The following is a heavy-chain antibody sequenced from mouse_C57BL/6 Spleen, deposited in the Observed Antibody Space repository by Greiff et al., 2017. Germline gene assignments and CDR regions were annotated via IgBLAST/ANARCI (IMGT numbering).Heavy chain of an antibody. D-gene: IGHD1-1*01. CDR2: IHPNSGST. CDR3: ARDPEYYGNYFDY. J-gene: IGHJ2*01. V-gene: IGHV1-64*01. CDR1: GYTFTSYW. Sequence: QVQLQQPGAELVKPGASVKLSCKASGYTFTSYWMHWVKQRPGQGLEWIGMIHPNSGSTNYNEKFKSKATLTVDKSSSTAYMQLSSLTSEDSAVYYCARDPEYYGNYFDYWGQGTTLTVAS.